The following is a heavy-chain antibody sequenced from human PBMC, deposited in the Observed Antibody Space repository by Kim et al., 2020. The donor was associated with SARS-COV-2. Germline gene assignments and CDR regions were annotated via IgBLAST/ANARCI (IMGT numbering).Heavy chain of an antibody. Sequence: YAKKFQGTVTMTRDTSLSTAYMELSRLRSDDTAVYYCARVGGLSTPFDYWGQGTLVTVSS. V-gene: IGHV1-2*02. J-gene: IGHJ4*02. CDR3: ARVGGLSTPFDY. D-gene: IGHD3-16*01.